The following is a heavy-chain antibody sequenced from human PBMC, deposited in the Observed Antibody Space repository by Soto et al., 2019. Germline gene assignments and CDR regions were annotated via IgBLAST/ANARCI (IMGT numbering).Heavy chain of an antibody. J-gene: IGHJ6*04. CDR3: ARGRSDSAVSSLGRRMDV. D-gene: IGHD2-2*01. CDR2: IFFTGAT. V-gene: IGHV4-61*01. CDR1: GDSVTFGHHY. Sequence: QVQLQESGPGLVKPSETLSLICVVSGDSVTFGHHYWTWIRQPPGKGLEWIGHIFFTGATNDSPCVMSTANMSVDTANSKFSLNLTSVTAAHAAIHYCARGRSDSAVSSLGRRMDVWGEGTTFTVSS.